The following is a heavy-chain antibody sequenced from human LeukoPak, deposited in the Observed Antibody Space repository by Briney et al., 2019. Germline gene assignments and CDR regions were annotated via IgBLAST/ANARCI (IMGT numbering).Heavy chain of an antibody. D-gene: IGHD4-17*01. Sequence: SGPTLVNPTQTLTLTCSFSGFSLTTSGVGVGWIRQSPGKALEWLALIYWNNDNRYSPSLKTRLTITKDTSKNQVVLTMTEMDPVDTATYYCAHYGDYRLMYYFDYWGQGTLVTVSS. J-gene: IGHJ4*02. CDR2: IYWNNDN. CDR3: AHYGDYRLMYYFDY. V-gene: IGHV2-5*01. CDR1: GFSLTTSGVG.